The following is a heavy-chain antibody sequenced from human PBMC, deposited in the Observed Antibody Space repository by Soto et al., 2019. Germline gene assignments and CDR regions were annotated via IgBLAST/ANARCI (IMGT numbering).Heavy chain of an antibody. CDR1: GGSISSSSYY. CDR3: ARVDFWSGYYLSWFDP. CDR2: IYYSGST. Sequence: PSETLSLTCTVSGGSISSSSYYWGWIRQPPGKGLEWIGSIYYSGSTYYNPSLKSRVTISVDTSKNQFSLKLSSVTAADTAVYYCARVDFWSGYYLSWFDPWGQGTLVTVSS. D-gene: IGHD3-3*01. J-gene: IGHJ5*02. V-gene: IGHV4-39*01.